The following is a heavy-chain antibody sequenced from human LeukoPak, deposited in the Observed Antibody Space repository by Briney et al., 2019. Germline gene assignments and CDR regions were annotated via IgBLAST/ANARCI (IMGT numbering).Heavy chain of an antibody. J-gene: IGHJ4*02. V-gene: IGHV3-30*02. Sequence: GGSLRLSCAASGFTFSSYGMHWVRQAPCKGLEWVAFIRYDGSNKYYADSVKGRFTISRDNSKNTLYLQMNSLRAEDTAVYYCAKDSFTRRGGAFDYWGQGTLVTVSS. CDR1: GFTFSSYG. CDR2: IRYDGSNK. D-gene: IGHD3-10*01. CDR3: AKDSFTRRGGAFDY.